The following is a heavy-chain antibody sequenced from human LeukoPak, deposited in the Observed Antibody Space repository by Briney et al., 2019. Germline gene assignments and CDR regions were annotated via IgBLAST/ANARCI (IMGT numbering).Heavy chain of an antibody. J-gene: IGHJ4*02. CDR3: ARGGYSGTYYFDY. D-gene: IGHD1-26*01. V-gene: IGHV3-33*01. Sequence: TGRSLRLSCAASGFTFSTYGMHWVRQAPGKGLEWVAVVWYDGSNIHYVDSVKGRFTISRDNSKSTLYLQMNSLTAEDTAVYYCARGGYSGTYYFDYWGQETLVTVSS. CDR1: GFTFSTYG. CDR2: VWYDGSNI.